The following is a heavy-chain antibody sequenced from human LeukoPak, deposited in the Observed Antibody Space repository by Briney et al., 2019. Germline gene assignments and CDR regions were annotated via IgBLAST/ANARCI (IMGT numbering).Heavy chain of an antibody. CDR2: IDPSDSYT. CDR1: GYSFTSHW. CDR3: ARQRTGGDWSFDL. D-gene: IGHD3-16*01. Sequence: GESLKISCKGSGYSFTSHWINWVRQMPGKGLEWMGRIDPSDSYTNYSPSFQGHVTISTDKSITTAYLQWSSLKASDTAMYFCARQRTGGDWSFDLWGRGTLVTVSS. J-gene: IGHJ2*01. V-gene: IGHV5-10-1*01.